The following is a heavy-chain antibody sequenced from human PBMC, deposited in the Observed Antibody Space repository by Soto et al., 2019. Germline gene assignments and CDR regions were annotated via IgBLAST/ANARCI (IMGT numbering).Heavy chain of an antibody. CDR3: ARARSGSYFVLEY. CDR1: GGSINRGLYY. D-gene: IGHD3-10*01. CDR2: IYSRGHT. Sequence: HVQLQESGPGLVTPSQTLSLTCTVSGGSINRGLYYWSWIRQHPGKGLEWIGYIYSRGHTYYNPSLKSRVTIAVDTSKNQFSLKLSSVTAADTAVYYCARARSGSYFVLEYWGQGILVTVSS. J-gene: IGHJ4*02. V-gene: IGHV4-31*03.